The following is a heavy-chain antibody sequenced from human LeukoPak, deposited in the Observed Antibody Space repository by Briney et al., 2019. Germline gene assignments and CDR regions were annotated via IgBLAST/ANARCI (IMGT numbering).Heavy chain of an antibody. CDR2: INHSGST. CDR1: GGSFSGYY. V-gene: IGHV4-34*01. J-gene: IGHJ4*02. Sequence: PSETLSLTCAVYGGSFSGYYWSWIRQPPGKGLEWIGEINHSGSTNYNPSLKSRVTISVDTSKNQFSLKLSSVTAADTAVYYCASGLLGNYYFDYWGQGILVTVSS. CDR3: ASGLLGNYYFDY. D-gene: IGHD3-10*01.